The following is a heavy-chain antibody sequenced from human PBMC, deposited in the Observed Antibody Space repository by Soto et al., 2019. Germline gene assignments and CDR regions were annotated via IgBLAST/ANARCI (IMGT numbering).Heavy chain of an antibody. D-gene: IGHD6-13*01. J-gene: IGHJ4*02. CDR2: INHSXSP. CDR3: ARGLTGYSFDY. V-gene: IGHV4-34*01. CDR1: CGSFIGYY. Sequence: XXTLSLTCAVYCGSFIGYYWSWIRQPPGKGLEWMGXINHSXSPNYNKSLKXXVTISVDXXKNQFSLKMSSVTAADTAVYYCARGLTGYSFDYWGQGTLVTVSS.